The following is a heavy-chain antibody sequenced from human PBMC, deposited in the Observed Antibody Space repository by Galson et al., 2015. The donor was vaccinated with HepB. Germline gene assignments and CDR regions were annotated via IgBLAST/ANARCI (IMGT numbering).Heavy chain of an antibody. Sequence: SVKVSCKASGGTFSTYTLSWVRQAPGQGLEWMGRIIPIIGITNYAQKFQGRLSISADKSTNTAYMELSSLKSEDTAVYFCARGRQQLVKRLYFDLWGRGTLVTVSS. CDR2: IIPIIGIT. CDR1: GGTFSTYT. CDR3: ARGRQQLVKRLYFDL. V-gene: IGHV1-69*02. D-gene: IGHD6-13*01. J-gene: IGHJ2*01.